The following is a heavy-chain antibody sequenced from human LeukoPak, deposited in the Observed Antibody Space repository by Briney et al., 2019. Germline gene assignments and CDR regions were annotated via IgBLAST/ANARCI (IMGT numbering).Heavy chain of an antibody. CDR1: GGSINSSNW. CDR3: ASLAKYSSGWYYYYYGMDV. V-gene: IGHV4-4*02. J-gene: IGHJ6*04. CDR2: IYHSGST. Sequence: PSETLSLTCAASGGSINSSNWWSWVRQPPGKGLEWIGEIYHSGSTNYNPSLKSRVTISVDKSKNQFSLKLSSVTAADTAVYYCASLAKYSSGWYYYYYGMDVWGKGNTVTVSS. D-gene: IGHD6-19*01.